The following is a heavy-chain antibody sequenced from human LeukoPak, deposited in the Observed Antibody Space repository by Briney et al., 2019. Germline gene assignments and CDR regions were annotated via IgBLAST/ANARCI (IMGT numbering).Heavy chain of an antibody. CDR2: INTNTGNP. CDR3: ARAYQRLGQLSLPDY. Sequence: GASVKVSCKASGYTFTSYAMNWVRQAPGQGLEWMGWINTNTGNPTYAQAFTGRFVFSLDTSVSTTYLQISSLKTEDTAVYYCARAYQRLGQLSLPDYWGQGTLVTVSS. CDR1: GYTFTSYA. V-gene: IGHV7-4-1*02. J-gene: IGHJ4*02. D-gene: IGHD3-16*02.